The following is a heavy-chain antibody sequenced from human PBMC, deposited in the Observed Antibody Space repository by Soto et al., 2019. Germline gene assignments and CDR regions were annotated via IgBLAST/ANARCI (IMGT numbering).Heavy chain of an antibody. J-gene: IGHJ4*02. D-gene: IGHD3-22*01. Sequence: PSETLPVTCSVSGGSSSNYYWSWIRQPPGKGLEWIGSIYYSGSTYYNPSLKSRVTISVDTSKNQFSLKLSSVTAADTAVYYCARIYYDSVFDYWGQGTLVTVSS. CDR1: GGSSSNYY. CDR2: IYYSGST. CDR3: ARIYYDSVFDY. V-gene: IGHV4-59*05.